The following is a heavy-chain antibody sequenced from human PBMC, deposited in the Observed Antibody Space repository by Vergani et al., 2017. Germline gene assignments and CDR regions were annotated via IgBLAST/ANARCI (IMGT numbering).Heavy chain of an antibody. D-gene: IGHD5-24*01. CDR3: ARDRLVEMATIRVFDY. V-gene: IGHV3-48*02. Sequence: EVQLVESGGGLVQPGGSLRLSCAASGFTFSSYSMNWVRQAPGKGLEWVSYISSSSSTIYYADSVKGRFTISRDNAKNSLYLQMNSLRDEDTAVYYCARDRLVEMATIRVFDYWGQGTLVTVSS. J-gene: IGHJ4*02. CDR1: GFTFSSYS. CDR2: ISSSSSTI.